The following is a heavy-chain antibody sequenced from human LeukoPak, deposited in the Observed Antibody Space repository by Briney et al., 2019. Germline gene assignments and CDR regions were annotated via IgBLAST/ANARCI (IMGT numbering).Heavy chain of an antibody. CDR2: IYYTET. Sequence: PSETLSLTCTVSGGSISSYWSWIRQSPGKGLEWIGYIYYTETSYNPSLKSRVTISADTSKNQFSLKLYSVTAADTAVYYCATRKLGNDYWGQGTLVTVSS. V-gene: IGHV4-59*01. CDR3: ATRKLGNDY. D-gene: IGHD7-27*01. CDR1: GGSISSY. J-gene: IGHJ4*02.